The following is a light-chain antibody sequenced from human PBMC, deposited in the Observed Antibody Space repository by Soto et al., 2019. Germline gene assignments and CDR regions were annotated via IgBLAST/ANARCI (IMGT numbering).Light chain of an antibody. CDR3: CSYAGINMFGV. J-gene: IGLJ2*01. V-gene: IGLV2-23*02. Sequence: QSALTQPASVSGSPGQSITISCIGSSSDVGSYNLVSWYQQYPGKAPKLMIYEDNKRPSGVSNRFSGSKSGNTASLTIAGLQTEYEADYYCCSYAGINMFGVFGGGTKVTVL. CDR2: EDN. CDR1: SSDVGSYNL.